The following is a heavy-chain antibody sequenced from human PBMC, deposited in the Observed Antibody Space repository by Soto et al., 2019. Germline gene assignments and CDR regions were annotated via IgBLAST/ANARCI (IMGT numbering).Heavy chain of an antibody. J-gene: IGHJ5*02. Sequence: PSETMSLTCTVSGGSVSSGSYYWSWIRQPPGKGLEWIGYIYYSGSTNYNPSLKSRVTISVDTSTNTLYMEVRSLTYDDTAVYFCATDTSQNDEAWWFDPWGQGTLVTVSS. V-gene: IGHV4-61*01. CDR2: IYYSGST. D-gene: IGHD3-22*01. CDR3: ATDTSQNDEAWWFDP. CDR1: GGSVSSGSYY.